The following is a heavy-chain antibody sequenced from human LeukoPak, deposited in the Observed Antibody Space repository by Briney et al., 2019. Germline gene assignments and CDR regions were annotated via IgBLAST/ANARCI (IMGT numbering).Heavy chain of an antibody. J-gene: IGHJ6*04. D-gene: IGHD3-10*02. Sequence: GGSLRLSCAGSGFTFNSHEMNWVRQAPGKGLEWVSYIGNSGITTYYADSVKGRFTISRDNAKNSLYLQMNSLRAEDTAVYYCAELGITMIGGVWGKGTTVTISS. V-gene: IGHV3-48*03. CDR1: GFTFNSHE. CDR2: IGNSGITT. CDR3: AELGITMIGGV.